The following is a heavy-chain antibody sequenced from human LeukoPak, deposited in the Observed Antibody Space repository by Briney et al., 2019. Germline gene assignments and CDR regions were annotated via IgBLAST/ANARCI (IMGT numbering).Heavy chain of an antibody. J-gene: IGHJ3*02. CDR2: IDYRGST. Sequence: PSETLSLTCTVSGGSISTYYWSWIRQPPGKGLEWIGYIDYRGSTTYNPSLRSRVTISVDTSRNQFSLKLSSVTAADTAVYYCARSRSGYSYDHAAFEIWGQGTVVTVSS. CDR1: GGSISTYY. D-gene: IGHD5-18*01. CDR3: ARSRSGYSYDHAAFEI. V-gene: IGHV4-59*13.